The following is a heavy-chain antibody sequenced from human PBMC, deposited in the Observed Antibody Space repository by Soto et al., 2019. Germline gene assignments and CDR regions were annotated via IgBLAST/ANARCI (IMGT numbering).Heavy chain of an antibody. CDR3: ATKDNAKYYFVF. CDR2: IHYGGVT. CDR1: GYSISSDKW. J-gene: IGHJ4*02. Sequence: QVQLQESGPGLVKPSDTLSLTCDVSGYSISSDKWWVWIRQTPGRGLEWIGYIHYGGVTYSNPSLKSRLTMSVDTSKNQFSLKLSSVTAVDTAVYYCATKDNAKYYFVFWGQGTLVTVSS. V-gene: IGHV4-28*01.